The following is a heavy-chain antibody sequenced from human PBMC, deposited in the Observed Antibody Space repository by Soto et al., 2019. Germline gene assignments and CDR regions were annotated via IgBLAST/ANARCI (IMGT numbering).Heavy chain of an antibody. Sequence: QVQLQESGPGLVKPSQTLSLTCTVSGGSISSGGYYWSWIRQHPGKGLEWIGYIYYSGSTYYNPSLKSRVTISVDTSKNQFSLKLSSVTAADTAVYYCAREAYCSSTSCYNWFDPWGQGTLVTVSS. CDR3: AREAYCSSTSCYNWFDP. D-gene: IGHD2-2*01. V-gene: IGHV4-31*03. CDR1: GGSISSGGYY. CDR2: IYYSGST. J-gene: IGHJ5*02.